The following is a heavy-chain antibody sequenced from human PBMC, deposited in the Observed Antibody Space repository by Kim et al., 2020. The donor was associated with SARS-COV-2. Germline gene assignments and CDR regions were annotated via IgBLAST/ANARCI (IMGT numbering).Heavy chain of an antibody. V-gene: IGHV3-23*01. CDR3: AKDVRSSWKTYYYYYGMDV. CDR1: GFTFSSYA. Sequence: GGSLRLSCAASGFTFSSYAMSWVRQAPGKGLEWVSAISGSGGSTYYADSVKGRFTISRDNSKNTLYLQMNSLRAEDTAVYYCAKDVRSSWKTYYYYYGMDVWGQGTTVTVSS. CDR2: ISGSGGST. J-gene: IGHJ6*02. D-gene: IGHD6-13*01.